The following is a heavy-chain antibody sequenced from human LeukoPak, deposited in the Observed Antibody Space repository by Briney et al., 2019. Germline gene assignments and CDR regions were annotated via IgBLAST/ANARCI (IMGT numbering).Heavy chain of an antibody. CDR1: GFTFSSYD. V-gene: IGHV3-30-3*01. Sequence: PGGSLRLSCAASGFTFSSYDMHWVRQAPGKGLEWVAVISYDGSKKYYADSVKGRFTISRDNSKNTLYLQMNSLRAEDTAVYYCAKDGSPVLLWFGELYPSDAFDIWGQGTMVTVSS. CDR2: ISYDGSKK. J-gene: IGHJ3*02. D-gene: IGHD3-10*01. CDR3: AKDGSPVLLWFGELYPSDAFDI.